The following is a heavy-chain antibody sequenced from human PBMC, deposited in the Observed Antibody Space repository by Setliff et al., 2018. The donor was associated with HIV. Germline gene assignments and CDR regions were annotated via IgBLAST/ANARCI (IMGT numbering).Heavy chain of an antibody. V-gene: IGHV4-4*09. D-gene: IGHD3-22*01. Sequence: SETLSLTCTVSGDSISTDYWTWIRQPPGKGLEWIGYIYTSGSTNYNPSLKSRVTISVDTSKNQFSLKLSSATAADTAVYYCARGLSFYDPGGFDYWGQGTLVTVSS. CDR1: GDSISTDY. J-gene: IGHJ4*02. CDR3: ARGLSFYDPGGFDY. CDR2: IYTSGST.